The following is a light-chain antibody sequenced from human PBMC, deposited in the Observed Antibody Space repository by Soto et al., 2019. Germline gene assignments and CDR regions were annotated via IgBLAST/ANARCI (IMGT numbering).Light chain of an antibody. CDR1: SSDVVGYNY. Sequence: SALTQPASVSGSPGRSITISCTGTSSDVVGYNYVSWYQHHPGKAPKLIIYDVTNRPSGVSNPFSGSKSGNTASLTISGLQPEDEADYYCSSYTTSNTRQIVFGTGTKVTVL. CDR3: SSYTTSNTRQIV. V-gene: IGLV2-14*03. J-gene: IGLJ1*01. CDR2: DVT.